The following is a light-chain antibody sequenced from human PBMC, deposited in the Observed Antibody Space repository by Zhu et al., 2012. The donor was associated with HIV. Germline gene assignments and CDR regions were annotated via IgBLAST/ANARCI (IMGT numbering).Light chain of an antibody. CDR2: GAS. J-gene: IGKJ3*01. CDR1: ESVSDNS. Sequence: EIVLTQSPGTLSLSPGERATLSCRANESVSDNSLAWFQQRPGQAPRLLIYGASSRAAGIPDGFSGSGSGTDFTLTISRLDPEDFAVYYCQQYGSPPFTFGPGTKVD. V-gene: IGKV3-20*01. CDR3: QQYGSPPFT.